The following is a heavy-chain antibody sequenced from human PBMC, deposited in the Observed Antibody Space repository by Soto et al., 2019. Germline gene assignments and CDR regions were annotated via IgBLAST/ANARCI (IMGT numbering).Heavy chain of an antibody. D-gene: IGHD5-12*01. CDR2: ISTYSGDT. CDR3: ARHHGPTTSENWFDP. CDR1: GYTFFTYD. J-gene: IGHJ5*02. Sequence: QVHLVQSGVEVKTPGASVKVSCQASGYTFFTYDISWVRQAPGQGLEWRGWISTYSGDTKYAQKFQGSVTMTTDTSTTTAYLELRSLRSDDTAVYYCARHHGPTTSENWFDPWGQGTLVTVSS. V-gene: IGHV1-18*01.